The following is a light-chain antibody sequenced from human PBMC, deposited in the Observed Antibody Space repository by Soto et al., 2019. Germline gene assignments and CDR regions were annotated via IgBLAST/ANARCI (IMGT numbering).Light chain of an antibody. Sequence: QSALTQPASVSGSPGQSITISCTGASSDVGSYTSVSWYQHHPGKAPKLIIYDVRNRPSGLSDRFSGSKSGNTASLTISGLQAVDEADYYCSSYTTSSTVFGGGTKVTVL. CDR1: SSDVGSYTS. CDR3: SSYTTSSTV. CDR2: DVR. V-gene: IGLV2-14*03. J-gene: IGLJ2*01.